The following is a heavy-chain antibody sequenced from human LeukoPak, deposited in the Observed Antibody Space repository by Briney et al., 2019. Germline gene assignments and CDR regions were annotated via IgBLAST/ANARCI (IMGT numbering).Heavy chain of an antibody. CDR1: GFTFSNYW. CDR3: ARVSPLHRGFDY. J-gene: IGHJ4*02. CDR2: TNSDGSST. Sequence: GGSLRLSCAVSGFTFSNYWMHWVRQAPGKGLVWVSRTNSDGSSTSYADSVKGRFTISRDNAKNTLYLQVNSLRAEDTAVYYCARVSPLHRGFDYWGQGTLVTVSS. V-gene: IGHV3-74*01.